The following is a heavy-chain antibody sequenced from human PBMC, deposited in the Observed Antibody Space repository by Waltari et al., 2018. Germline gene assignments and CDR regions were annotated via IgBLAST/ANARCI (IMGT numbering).Heavy chain of an antibody. CDR1: GFTFSSYW. Sequence: EVQLVESGGGLVQPGGSLILSCAASGFTFSSYWMHWFRQAPGKGLVWVSRINSDGSSTIYADSVKGRFTISRDNAKNTLYLQMNSLRAEDTAVYYCAREARLSWYVTADYWGQGTLVTVSS. CDR3: AREARLSWYVTADY. CDR2: INSDGSST. V-gene: IGHV3-74*01. J-gene: IGHJ4*02. D-gene: IGHD6-13*01.